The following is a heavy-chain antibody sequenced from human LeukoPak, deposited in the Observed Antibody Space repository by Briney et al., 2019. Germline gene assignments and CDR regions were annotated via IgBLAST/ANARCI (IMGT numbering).Heavy chain of an antibody. V-gene: IGHV3-7*01. CDR2: IKQDGSEK. J-gene: IGHJ4*02. Sequence: PGGSLRLSCAASGFTFSGYWMSWVRQAPGKGLEWVANIKQDGSEKYYVDSVKGRFTISRDNAKKSLYLQMNSLEAEDTAVYYCARDGASIAADWGQGTLVTVSS. CDR3: ARDGASIAAD. D-gene: IGHD6-13*01. CDR1: GFTFSGYW.